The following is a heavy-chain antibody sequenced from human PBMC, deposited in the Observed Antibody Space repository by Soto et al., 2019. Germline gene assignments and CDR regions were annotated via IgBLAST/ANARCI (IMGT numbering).Heavy chain of an antibody. CDR1: GYSFNIYW. D-gene: IGHD2-8*01. Sequence: GESLKISCKGSGYSFNIYWIGWVRQTPGKGLEWMGIIYPGDSDTRYSPSFQGQVTISADRSISTAYLQWGSLEASDTAMYYCVKMGPKADYFYYYMDVWGKGTTVTVSS. J-gene: IGHJ6*03. V-gene: IGHV5-51*01. CDR3: VKMGPKADYFYYYMDV. CDR2: IYPGDSDT.